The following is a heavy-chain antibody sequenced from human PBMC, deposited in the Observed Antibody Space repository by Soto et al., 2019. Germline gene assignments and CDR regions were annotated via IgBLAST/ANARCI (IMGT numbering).Heavy chain of an antibody. D-gene: IGHD2-15*01. J-gene: IGHJ6*02. Sequence: GGPLKLSFAASGFTFSSYAMHWVRQAPGKGREGGAVISYDGSNKYYADSVKGRFTISRDNSKNTLYLQMNSLRAEDTAVYYCARDPTLGYCSGGSCYNYYYGMDVWGQGTTVTVSS. CDR1: GFTFSSYA. V-gene: IGHV3-30*04. CDR2: ISYDGSNK. CDR3: ARDPTLGYCSGGSCYNYYYGMDV.